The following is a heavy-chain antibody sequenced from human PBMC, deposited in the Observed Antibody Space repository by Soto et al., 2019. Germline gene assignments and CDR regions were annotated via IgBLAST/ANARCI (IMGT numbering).Heavy chain of an antibody. V-gene: IGHV3-33*01. CDR1: GFTFSSYG. Sequence: QVQLVESGGGVVQPGRSVRLSCAASGFTFSSYGMQWVRQAPGKGLEWVAAIWYDGSNEYYADSVKGRFTISRDNSKNTLYLQMNSLRVEDTAVYFCARDKGSDFWSAYERDDTFDIWGQGTMVTVSS. CDR3: ARDKGSDFWSAYERDDTFDI. CDR2: IWYDGSNE. D-gene: IGHD3-3*01. J-gene: IGHJ3*02.